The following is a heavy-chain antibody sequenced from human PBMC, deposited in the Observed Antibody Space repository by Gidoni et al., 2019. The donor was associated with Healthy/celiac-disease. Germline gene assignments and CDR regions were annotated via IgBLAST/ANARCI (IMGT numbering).Heavy chain of an antibody. CDR3: ARDSPTGTPFDY. V-gene: IGHV3-30-3*01. J-gene: IGHJ4*02. D-gene: IGHD1-1*01. Sequence: QVQLVESGGGVVHPGRSLRLSCAASGFTFSSYAMHWVRQAPGKGLEWVAVISYDGSDKYYADSVKGRFTISRDNSKKTLYLQLGSLRADDTAVYYCARDSPTGTPFDYWGQGTLVSVSS. CDR1: GFTFSSYA. CDR2: ISYDGSDK.